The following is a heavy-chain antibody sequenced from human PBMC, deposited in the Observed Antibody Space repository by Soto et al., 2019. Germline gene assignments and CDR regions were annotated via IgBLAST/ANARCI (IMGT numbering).Heavy chain of an antibody. D-gene: IGHD4-17*01. CDR1: GGSISSYY. V-gene: IGHV4-59*01. CDR2: IYYSGST. Sequence: PSETLSLTCTVSGGSISSYYWSWIRQPPGKGLEWIGYIYYSGSTNYNPSLKSRVTISVDTSKNQFSLKLSSVTAADTAVYFCARHHDYGDYLTFDYWGQGTLVTVSS. J-gene: IGHJ4*02. CDR3: ARHHDYGDYLTFDY.